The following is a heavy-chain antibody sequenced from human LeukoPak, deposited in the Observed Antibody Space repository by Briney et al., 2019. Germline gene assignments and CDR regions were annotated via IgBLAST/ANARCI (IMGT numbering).Heavy chain of an antibody. J-gene: IGHJ5*02. CDR2: INRGST. V-gene: IGHV4-34*01. CDR3: ARGRITGYSSSWSFDP. CDR1: GGSFSGYY. D-gene: IGHD6-13*01. Sequence: SETLSLTCAVYGGSFSGYYWSWIRQPPGKGLEWIGEINRGSTNYNPSLKSRGTISVDTSKNQFSLKLSSVTAADTAVYYCARGRITGYSSSWSFDPWGQGTLVTVSS.